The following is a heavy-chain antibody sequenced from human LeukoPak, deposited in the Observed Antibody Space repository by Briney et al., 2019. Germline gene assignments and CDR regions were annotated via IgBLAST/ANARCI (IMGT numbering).Heavy chain of an antibody. J-gene: IGHJ6*03. CDR2: IIPIFGTP. D-gene: IGHD3-16*01. CDR3: AKQGAVRQDYYMDV. V-gene: IGHV1-69*06. Sequence: SVNVSCKASGGSFSSYAITWVRQAPGQGLVWMGRIIPIFGTPTYAQKFQGRVTITADMGSSTAYLELTSLTSEDTARYFCAKQGAVRQDYYMDVWGNGTTVTVSS. CDR1: GGSFSSYA.